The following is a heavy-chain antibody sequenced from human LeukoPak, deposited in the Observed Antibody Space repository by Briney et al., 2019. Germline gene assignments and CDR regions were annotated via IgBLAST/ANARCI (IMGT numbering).Heavy chain of an antibody. CDR2: IIPIFGTA. Sequence: ASVKVSCKASGYTFTSYAISWVRQPPGQGLEWMGGIIPIFGTANYAQKFQGRVTITADESTSTAYMELSSLRSEDTAVYYCAQLGHYYYYYMDVWGKGTPVTVSS. J-gene: IGHJ6*03. CDR1: GYTFTSYA. CDR3: AQLGHYYYYYMDV. D-gene: IGHD6-13*01. V-gene: IGHV1-69*13.